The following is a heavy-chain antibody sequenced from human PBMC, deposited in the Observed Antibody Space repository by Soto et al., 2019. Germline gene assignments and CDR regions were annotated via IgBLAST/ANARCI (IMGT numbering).Heavy chain of an antibody. CDR1: GYTFTSYG. V-gene: IGHV1-18*01. CDR3: ARDQELFGIVAGTLPNYYYYGMDV. Sequence: GASVKVSCKASGYTFTSYGISWVRQAPGQGLEWMGWISAYNGNTNYAQKLQGRVTMTTDTSTSTAYMELRSLRSDDTAVYYCARDQELFGIVAGTLPNYYYYGMDVWGQGTTVTVSS. J-gene: IGHJ6*02. CDR2: ISAYNGNT. D-gene: IGHD6-19*01.